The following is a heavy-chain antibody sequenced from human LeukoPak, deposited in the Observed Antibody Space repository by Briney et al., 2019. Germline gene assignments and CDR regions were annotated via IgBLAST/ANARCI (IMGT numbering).Heavy chain of an antibody. J-gene: IGHJ4*02. D-gene: IGHD2-2*01. CDR1: GYTFTDYY. CDR2: INPNDGDT. Sequence: ASVKVSCKASGYTFTDYYMHWVRQAPGQGFEWMGWINPNDGDTNYAQKFQGRVTMTRDTSISTAHMEMSRLRSDDTAVYYCARANFLYCSSSTCLFDYWGQGTLVTVSS. CDR3: ARANFLYCSSSTCLFDY. V-gene: IGHV1-2*02.